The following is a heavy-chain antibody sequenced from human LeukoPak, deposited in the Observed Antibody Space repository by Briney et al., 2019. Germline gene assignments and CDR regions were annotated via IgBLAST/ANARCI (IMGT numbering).Heavy chain of an antibody. CDR3: ARARVKPEQQLVSSMGY. CDR1: GFTFSSYA. V-gene: IGHV3-30-3*01. D-gene: IGHD6-13*01. CDR2: ISYDGSNK. Sequence: GRSLRLSCAASGFTFSSYAMHRVRQAPGKGLEWVAVISYDGSNKYYADSVKGRFTISRDNSKNTLYLQMNSLRAEDTAVYYCARARVKPEQQLVSSMGYWGQGTLVTVSS. J-gene: IGHJ4*02.